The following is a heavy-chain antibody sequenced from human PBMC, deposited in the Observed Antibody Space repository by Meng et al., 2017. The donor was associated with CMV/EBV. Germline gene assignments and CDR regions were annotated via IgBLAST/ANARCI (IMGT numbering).Heavy chain of an antibody. Sequence: ASVKVSCKASAYTFIDYEINWVRQATGQGLEWVGWISPNSGNAAYTQKFQGRVTITRNTSISTAYMELSSLRSEDTAVYYCARGLRAERRLPFQKNYYYYTMDVWGQGTTVTVSS. J-gene: IGHJ6*02. V-gene: IGHV1-8*03. D-gene: IGHD1-1*01. CDR2: ISPNSGNA. CDR3: ARGLRAERRLPFQKNYYYYTMDV. CDR1: AYTFIDYE.